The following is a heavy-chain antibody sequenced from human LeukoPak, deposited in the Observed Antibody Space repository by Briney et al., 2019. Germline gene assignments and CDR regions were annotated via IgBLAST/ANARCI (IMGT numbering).Heavy chain of an antibody. J-gene: IGHJ5*02. Sequence: VSAPKLFNTARKSTVKSKTISRGRHPPVQEHEWMGRIIPILGIANYAQKFQGRVTITADKSTSTAYMELSSLRSEDTAVYYCARDPDVIVGVVVYPWGQGTLVTVSS. V-gene: IGHV1-69*04. D-gene: IGHD1-26*01. CDR3: ARDPDVIVGVVVYP. CDR2: IIPILGIA. CDR1: KSTVKSKT.